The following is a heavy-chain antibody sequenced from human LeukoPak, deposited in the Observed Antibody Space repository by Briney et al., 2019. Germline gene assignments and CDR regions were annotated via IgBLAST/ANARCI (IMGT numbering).Heavy chain of an antibody. CDR1: GFTFSSYA. CDR3: ARDHGGYLDY. D-gene: IGHD3-10*01. V-gene: IGHV3-30*04. J-gene: IGHJ4*02. CDR2: ISYDGSNK. Sequence: GRSLRLSCAASGFTFSSYAMHWVRQAPGKGLEWVAVISYDGSNKYYADSVKGRFTISRDNSKNTLYLQTNSLRAEDTAVYYCARDHGGYLDYWGQGTLVTVSS.